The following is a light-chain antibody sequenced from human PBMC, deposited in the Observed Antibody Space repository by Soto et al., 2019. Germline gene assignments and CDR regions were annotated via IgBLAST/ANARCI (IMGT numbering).Light chain of an antibody. CDR3: QQYGSSIT. V-gene: IGKV3-20*01. CDR2: GAS. CDR1: QSISSTY. J-gene: IGKJ1*01. Sequence: EIVFTQSPGTLSFSPGEKATLSRRASQSISSTYLTWYQQKPGQAPRLLIYGASSRATGIPDRFSGSGSGTDFTLTISRLEPEDFAVYYCQQYGSSITFGQGTKVDI.